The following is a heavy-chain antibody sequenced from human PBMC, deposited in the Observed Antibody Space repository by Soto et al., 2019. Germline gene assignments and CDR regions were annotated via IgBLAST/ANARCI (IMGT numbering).Heavy chain of an antibody. CDR1: GFTFSDYY. J-gene: IGHJ5*02. Sequence: QVQLVESGGGLVKPGGSLRLSCAASGFTFSDYYMSWIRQAPGKGLEWLSYISGSSDNTNYADSVKGRFTISRDNAKKSLYLEMNSRRAEDTAVYYCATMTMMSWGQGTLVNVSS. D-gene: IGHD3-22*01. CDR2: ISGSSDNT. CDR3: ATMTMMS. V-gene: IGHV3-11*06.